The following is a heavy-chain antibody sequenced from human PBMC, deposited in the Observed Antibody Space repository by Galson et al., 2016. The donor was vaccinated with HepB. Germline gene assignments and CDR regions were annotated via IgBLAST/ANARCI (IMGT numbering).Heavy chain of an antibody. D-gene: IGHD3-3*02. J-gene: IGHJ6*02. CDR1: GGTFSSNA. Sequence: SLRLSCAASGGTFSSNAMSWVRQAPGRGLEWVSGISAAGDVTYYGDSVKGRFTTSRDNSKNTLFLQMNSLRAEDTAVYFCANILRRRGGIRAYYYHGLDVWGQGTTVTVSS. V-gene: IGHV3-23*01. CDR3: ANILRRRGGIRAYYYHGLDV. CDR2: ISAAGDVT.